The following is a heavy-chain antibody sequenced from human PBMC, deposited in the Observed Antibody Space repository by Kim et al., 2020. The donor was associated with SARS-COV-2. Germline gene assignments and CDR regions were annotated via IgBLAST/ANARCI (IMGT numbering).Heavy chain of an antibody. CDR1: GGTFSSYA. V-gene: IGHV1-69*13. D-gene: IGHD2-2*01. J-gene: IGHJ4*02. CDR3: ARTVVPATAPFDY. CDR2: IIPIFGKA. Sequence: SVKVSCKASGGTFSSYAISWVRQAPGQGLEWMGGIIPIFGKANYAQKFQGRVTITADESTSTAYMELSSLRSEDTAVYYCARTVVPATAPFDYWGQGTLVTVSS.